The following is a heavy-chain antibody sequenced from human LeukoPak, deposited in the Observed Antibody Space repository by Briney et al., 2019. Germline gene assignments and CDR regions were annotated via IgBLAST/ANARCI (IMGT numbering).Heavy chain of an antibody. J-gene: IGHJ4*02. CDR2: IYYSGST. CDR3: ARTGRDGSIFDY. Sequence: KPSETLSLTCTVSGGSISSSSYYWGWIRQPPGKGLEWIGSIYYSGSTYYNPSPKSRVTISVDTSKNQFSLKLSSVTAADTAVYYCARTGRDGSIFDYWGQGTLVTVSS. D-gene: IGHD5-24*01. V-gene: IGHV4-39*01. CDR1: GGSISSSSYY.